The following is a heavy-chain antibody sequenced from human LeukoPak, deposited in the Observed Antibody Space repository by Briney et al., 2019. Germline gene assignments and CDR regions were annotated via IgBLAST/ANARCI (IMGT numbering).Heavy chain of an antibody. Sequence: PSETLSLTCTVSGGSISSGGYYWSWIRQHPGKGLEWIGYIYYSGSAYCNPSLKSRVTISVDTSGNQFSLKLSSVTAADTAVYYCARVNYGSATKEDYWGQGTLVTVSS. CDR1: GGSISSGGYY. J-gene: IGHJ4*02. D-gene: IGHD3-10*01. CDR2: IYYSGSA. CDR3: ARVNYGSATKEDY. V-gene: IGHV4-31*03.